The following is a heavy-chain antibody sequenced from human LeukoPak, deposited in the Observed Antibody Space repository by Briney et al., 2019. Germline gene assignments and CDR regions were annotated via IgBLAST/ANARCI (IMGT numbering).Heavy chain of an antibody. V-gene: IGHV1-69*13. J-gene: IGHJ6*03. D-gene: IGHD2-15*01. CDR3: ARVDVVVVAATRRSKDYYYKDV. Sequence: SMKVSCKTSAYTFTTYGISWVRKAPGLVIESMGWSITNFGTANYAQKFQGRVTITADESTSTAYMELSSLRSEDTAVYYCARVDVVVVAATRRSKDYYYKDVWGKGTTVTVSS. CDR1: AYTFTTYG. CDR2: SITNFGTA.